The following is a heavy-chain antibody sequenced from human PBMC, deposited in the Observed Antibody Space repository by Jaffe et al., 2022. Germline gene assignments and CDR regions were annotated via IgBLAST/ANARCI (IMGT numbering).Heavy chain of an antibody. J-gene: IGHJ6*03. V-gene: IGHV1-18*01. CDR2: ISAYNGNT. D-gene: IGHD5-12*01. CDR1: GYTFTSYG. CDR3: ARVPPAEWLRSYYYYMDV. Sequence: QVQLVQSGAEVKKPGASVKVSCKASGYTFTSYGISWVRQAPGQGLEWMGWISAYNGNTNYAQKLQGRVTMTTDTSTSTAYMELRSLRSDDTAVYYCARVPPAEWLRSYYYYMDVWGKGTTVTVSS.